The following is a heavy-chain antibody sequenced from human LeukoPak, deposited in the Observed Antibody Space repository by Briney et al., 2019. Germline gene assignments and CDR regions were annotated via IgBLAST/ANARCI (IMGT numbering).Heavy chain of an antibody. CDR1: GYTFTGYY. CDR3: ARDRRFLEWLGAFDY. D-gene: IGHD3-3*01. V-gene: IGHV1-2*02. CDR2: INPNSGGT. J-gene: IGHJ4*02. Sequence: GASVKVSCKASGYTFTGYYMHWVRQAPGQGLEWMGWINPNSGGTNYAQKFQGRVTMTRDTSISTAYMELSRLRSDDTAVYYCARDRRFLEWLGAFDYWGQGTLVTVSS.